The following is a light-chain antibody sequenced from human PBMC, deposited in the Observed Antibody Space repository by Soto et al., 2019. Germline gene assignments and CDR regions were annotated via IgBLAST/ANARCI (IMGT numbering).Light chain of an antibody. Sequence: SYELTQPPSMSVSPGQTASITCSGDKLGDKYVCWFHQKAGQSPMLVIHQDNKRPSGIPERFSGSNSGNTATLTISGTQAMDEADYYCQAWDSTTVVFGGGTKLTVL. V-gene: IGLV3-1*01. J-gene: IGLJ2*01. CDR1: KLGDKY. CDR3: QAWDSTTVV. CDR2: QDN.